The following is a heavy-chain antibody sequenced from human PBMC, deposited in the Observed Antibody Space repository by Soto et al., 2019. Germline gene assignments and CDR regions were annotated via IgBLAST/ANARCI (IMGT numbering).Heavy chain of an antibody. J-gene: IGHJ6*02. CDR3: AKGPALRFLEWFGYGMDV. V-gene: IGHV3-30*18. D-gene: IGHD3-3*01. CDR2: ISYDGSNK. Sequence: GGSLRLSCAASGFTFSSYGMHWVRQAPGKGLEWVAVISYDGSNKYYADSVKGRFTISRDNSKNTLYLQMNSLRAEDTAVYYCAKGPALRFLEWFGYGMDVWGQGATVTVSS. CDR1: GFTFSSYG.